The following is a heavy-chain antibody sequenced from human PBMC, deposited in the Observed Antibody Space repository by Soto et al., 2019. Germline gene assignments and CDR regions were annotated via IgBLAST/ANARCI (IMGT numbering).Heavy chain of an antibody. CDR1: GFTFSSYE. V-gene: IGHV3-48*03. J-gene: IGHJ6*02. Sequence: GGSLRLSCVASGFTFSSYEMNWVRQAPGRGLEWIAYISHSGSIRYYADSVKGRFTISRDNAKNSLYLQMNSLRSEDTAVYYCACGSWYGGRGHLGYYYYYYGMDVWGQGTTVTVSS. CDR3: ACGSWYGGRGHLGYYYYYYGMDV. D-gene: IGHD6-13*01. CDR2: ISHSGSIR.